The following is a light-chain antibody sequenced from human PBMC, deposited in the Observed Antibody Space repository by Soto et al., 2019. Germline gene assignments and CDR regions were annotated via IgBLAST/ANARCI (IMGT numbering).Light chain of an antibody. CDR1: QDIRND. CDR2: AAS. J-gene: IGKJ1*01. CDR3: LQHNSYPRT. Sequence: DIQMTQSPSSLSASVGDRVTITCRASQDIRNDLGWYQQKPWTAPKRLIYAASSLQSGVPSRFSGSGSGTEFTLTFSSLQPEDFATYYCLQHNSYPRTFGQGTRVEIK. V-gene: IGKV1-17*01.